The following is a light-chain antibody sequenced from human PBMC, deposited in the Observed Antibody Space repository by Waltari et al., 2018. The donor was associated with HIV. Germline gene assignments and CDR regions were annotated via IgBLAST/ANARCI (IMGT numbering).Light chain of an antibody. CDR1: SRDVGHYNY. V-gene: IGLV2-14*01. CDR3: SSYTGSSTLGV. CDR2: DVT. J-gene: IGLJ1*01. Sequence: QSALTQPASVSGSPGQSITISCTGTSRDVGHYNYVSWYQQHPDKAPKLIIYDVTTRPSVISDRFSGSKSGNTASLTISGLQNDDEADYFCSSYTGSSTLGVFGTGTRVTVL.